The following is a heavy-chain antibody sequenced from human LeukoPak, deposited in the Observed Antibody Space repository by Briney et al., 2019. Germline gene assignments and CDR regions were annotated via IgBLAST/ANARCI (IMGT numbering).Heavy chain of an antibody. D-gene: IGHD6-19*01. CDR2: INHSGST. J-gene: IGHJ4*02. V-gene: IGHV4-34*01. Sequence: SGTLSLTCAVYGGSFSGYYWSWIRQPPGKGLEWIGEINHSGSTNYNPSLKSRVTISVDTSKNQFSLELSSVTAADTAVYYCARGPPYSSGWYLYWGQGTLVTVSS. CDR1: GGSFSGYY. CDR3: ARGPPYSSGWYLY.